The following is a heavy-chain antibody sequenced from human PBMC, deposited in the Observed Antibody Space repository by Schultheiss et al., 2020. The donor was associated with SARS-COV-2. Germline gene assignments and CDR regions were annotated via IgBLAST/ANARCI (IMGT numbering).Heavy chain of an antibody. CDR2: ISSNGGST. CDR3: ATWASSWYGYYYGMDV. V-gene: IGHV3-64*01. Sequence: GESLKISCAASGFTFSSYAMHWVRQAPGKGLEYVSAISSNGGSTYYANSVKGRFTISRDNSKNTLYLQMGSLRAEDMAVYYCATWASSWYGYYYGMDVWGQGTTVTVSS. D-gene: IGHD6-13*01. J-gene: IGHJ6*02. CDR1: GFTFSSYA.